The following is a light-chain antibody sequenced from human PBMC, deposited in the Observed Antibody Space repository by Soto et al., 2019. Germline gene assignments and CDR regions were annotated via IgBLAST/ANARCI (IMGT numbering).Light chain of an antibody. CDR1: QSVSSN. CDR2: GAS. CDR3: QQYNNWPLT. J-gene: IGKJ3*01. Sequence: EIVMTQSPATLSVSPGERATLSCRASQSVSSNLAWYQQKPGQAPRLLIYGASTRATGIPARLSGSGSGTEFTLTISSLQSEDFAVYDCQQYNNWPLTFGPGTKVDLK. V-gene: IGKV3-15*01.